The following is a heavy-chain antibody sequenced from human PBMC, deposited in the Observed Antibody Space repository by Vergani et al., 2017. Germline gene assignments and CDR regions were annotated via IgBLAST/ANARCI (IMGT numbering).Heavy chain of an antibody. CDR3: AGVMYRDDASTGYRLEGMDI. J-gene: IGHJ6*02. Sequence: QVQLEESGPGLVKPSETLSLTCTVSGGSFNTYYWSWIRQSPGKGLEWIGFINSTGSTNYNPSLNSRVTMSVDTSKNQFSLKLRSVAAADTTVYFCAGVMYRDDASTGYRLEGMDIWGQGTTVTISS. D-gene: IGHD3-9*01. V-gene: IGHV4-59*13. CDR1: GGSFNTYY. CDR2: INSTGST.